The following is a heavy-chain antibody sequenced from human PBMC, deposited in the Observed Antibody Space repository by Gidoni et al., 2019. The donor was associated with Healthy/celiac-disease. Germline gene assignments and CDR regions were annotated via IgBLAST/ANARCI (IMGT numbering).Heavy chain of an antibody. CDR2: IYYSGST. CDR1: GGSISSYY. Sequence: QVQLQESGPGLVKPSETLSLTCTVSGGSISSYYWSWIRQPPGKGLEWIVYIYYSGSTNYNPSLKSRVTISVDTSKNQFSLKLSSVTAADTAVYYCARDYIGGAVAGTRYYYGMDVWGQGTTVTVSS. V-gene: IGHV4-59*01. CDR3: ARDYIGGAVAGTRYYYGMDV. J-gene: IGHJ6*02. D-gene: IGHD6-19*01.